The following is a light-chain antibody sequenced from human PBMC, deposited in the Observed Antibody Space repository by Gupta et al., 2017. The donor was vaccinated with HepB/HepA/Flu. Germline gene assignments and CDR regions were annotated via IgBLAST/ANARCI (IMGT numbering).Light chain of an antibody. Sequence: QTVVIQVPSCSVSPGGTVTLTCGLSSGSVSTSSYPSWYQQTPGQAPRTLIYSTNTRSSGVPDRFSGSILGNKAALTITGAQADDESDYYCVLYMGSGIRVFGGGTKLTVL. CDR3: VLYMGSGIRV. CDR2: STN. V-gene: IGLV8-61*01. CDR1: SGSVSTSSY. J-gene: IGLJ3*02.